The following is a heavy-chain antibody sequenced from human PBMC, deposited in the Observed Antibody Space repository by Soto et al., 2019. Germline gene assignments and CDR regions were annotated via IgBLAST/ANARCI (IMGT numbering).Heavy chain of an antibody. D-gene: IGHD2-8*01. V-gene: IGHV1-18*04. CDR2: INAYNGYT. CDR1: GYSFISYG. J-gene: IGHJ4*02. CDR3: ARDDCTNGVCYIGY. Sequence: ASVKVYCKASGYSFISYGINWVRQTTGQGLEWMGWINAYNGYTNYAQKLQGRVTLTADTSTSTAYMELRSLRSDDTAVYFCARDDCTNGVCYIGYWGQGTLVTVSS.